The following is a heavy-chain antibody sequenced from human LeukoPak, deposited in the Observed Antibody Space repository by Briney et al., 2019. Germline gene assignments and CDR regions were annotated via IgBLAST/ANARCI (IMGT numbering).Heavy chain of an antibody. Sequence: GASVKVSCKASGYTFTGYYFHWVRQAPGQGLEWMGWINPNTAGTNYAQKFLGGVNLTWDTSISTAYMELNRLTSDDTAVYYSATSAGDYRAAHYYSMGVWGKGISVTVSS. CDR3: ATSAGDYRAAHYYSMGV. CDR1: GYTFTGYY. J-gene: IGHJ6*03. D-gene: IGHD4-11*01. CDR2: INPNTAGT. V-gene: IGHV1-2*02.